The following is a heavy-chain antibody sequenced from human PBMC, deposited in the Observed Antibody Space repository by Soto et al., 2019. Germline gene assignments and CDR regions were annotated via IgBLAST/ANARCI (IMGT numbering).Heavy chain of an antibody. CDR1: GGSFSGYY. CDR2: INHSGST. CDR3: ARGPTLTTLIDY. V-gene: IGHV4-34*02. J-gene: IGHJ4*02. Sequence: QVQLQQWGAGLLKPSETLSLTCAVYGGSFSGYYWSWIRQPRGKGLEWIGEINHSGSTNYNPSLKSRVTISVDTSKNQFSLKLSSVTAADTAAYYCARGPTLTTLIDYWGQGTLVTVSS. D-gene: IGHD4-17*01.